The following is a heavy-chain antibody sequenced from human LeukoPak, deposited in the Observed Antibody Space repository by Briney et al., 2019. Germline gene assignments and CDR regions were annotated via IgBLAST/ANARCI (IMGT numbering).Heavy chain of an antibody. CDR1: GGSISSYY. CDR3: ARGVWGLDY. J-gene: IGHJ4*02. CDR2: IFYSGST. V-gene: IGHV4-59*01. D-gene: IGHD3-16*01. Sequence: PSETLSLTCTVSGGSISSYYWSWIRQPPGRGLEWIGYIFYSGSTNYNPSLKSRVTISVDTSKNQFSLKLSSVTAADTAVYYCARGVWGLDYWGQGTLVTVSS.